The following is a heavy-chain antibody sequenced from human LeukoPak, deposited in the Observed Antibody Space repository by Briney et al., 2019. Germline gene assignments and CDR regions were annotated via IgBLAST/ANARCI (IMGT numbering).Heavy chain of an antibody. CDR3: SAHETLIVVRPFDY. Sequence: GGSLRLSCAASGLTFSSYWMHWVRQVPGKGPVWVSRIDPDGTSTSYADSVKGRFTISRDNAKNTLYPQMNSLRAEDAAVYYCSAHETLIVVRPFDYWGQGTVVTVSS. V-gene: IGHV3-74*01. CDR1: GLTFSSYW. CDR2: IDPDGTST. D-gene: IGHD3-22*01. J-gene: IGHJ4*02.